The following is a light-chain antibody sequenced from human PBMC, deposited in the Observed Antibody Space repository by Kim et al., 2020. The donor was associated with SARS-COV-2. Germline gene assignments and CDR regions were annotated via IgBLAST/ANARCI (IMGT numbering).Light chain of an antibody. CDR2: GAS. CDR3: QQYNNWPLT. Sequence: VSPGERATLSCRASQSVSSNLAWYQQKPGQAPRLLIYGASTRATGIPARFSGSGSGTEFTLTISSLQSEDFAVYYCQQYNNWPLTFGGGTKVEIK. CDR1: QSVSSN. J-gene: IGKJ4*01. V-gene: IGKV3-15*01.